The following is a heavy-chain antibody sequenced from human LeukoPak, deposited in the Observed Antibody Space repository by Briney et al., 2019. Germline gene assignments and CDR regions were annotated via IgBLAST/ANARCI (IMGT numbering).Heavy chain of an antibody. CDR3: ARDTDKPGGPYYNWFDP. D-gene: IGHD3-10*01. CDR2: ISSNGKTT. J-gene: IGHJ5*02. CDR1: GFSFSDYY. V-gene: IGHV3-11*04. Sequence: GGSLRLSCAASGFSFSDYYMSWVRQAPGKGLEWLSKISSNGKTTYYADSVKGRFTISRDNAKNSLSLQMNSLRAEDTAVYYCARDTDKPGGPYYNWFDPWGQGTLVTVSS.